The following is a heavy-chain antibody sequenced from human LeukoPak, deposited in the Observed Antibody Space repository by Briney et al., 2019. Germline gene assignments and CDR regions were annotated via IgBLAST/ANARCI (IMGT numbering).Heavy chain of an antibody. CDR1: GFTVSSNY. D-gene: IGHD6-19*01. J-gene: IGHJ2*01. Sequence: GGSLRLSCAASGFTVSSNYMSWVRQAPGKGLVWVSRINGDGSSTNYADSVKGRFTISRDNAKNTLYLQMNSLRAEDTAVYYCARDLRMAGLYWYFDLWGRGTLVTVSS. V-gene: IGHV3-74*01. CDR2: INGDGSST. CDR3: ARDLRMAGLYWYFDL.